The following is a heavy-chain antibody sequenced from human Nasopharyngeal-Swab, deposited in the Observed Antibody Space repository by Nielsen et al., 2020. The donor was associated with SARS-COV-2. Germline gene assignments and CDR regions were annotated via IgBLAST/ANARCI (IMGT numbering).Heavy chain of an antibody. CDR2: ISSDSSTI. CDR3: ARDSRGGLRDAFDI. CDR1: GFSFSIYS. Sequence: GESLKISCVGSGFSFSIYSMNWVRQAPGKGLEGVSCISSDSSTIDYADSVRGRFTISRDNANSLYLQMNNLRAEDTAVYYCARDSRGGLRDAFDIWGQGTLVTVSS. D-gene: IGHD4-17*01. V-gene: IGHV3-48*04. J-gene: IGHJ3*02.